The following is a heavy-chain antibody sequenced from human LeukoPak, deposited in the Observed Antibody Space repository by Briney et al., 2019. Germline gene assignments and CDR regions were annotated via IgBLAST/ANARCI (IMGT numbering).Heavy chain of an antibody. CDR1: GGSISSYY. CDR3: ARRGVGSPFDY. V-gene: IGHV4-59*08. Sequence: SETLSLTCTVSGGSISSYYWSWIRQPPGKGLEWIGYIYYTGSTNYNPSLKSRDTISLDTSKNQFSLKLTSVTAADTAVYYCARRGVGSPFDYWGQGTLVTVSS. CDR2: IYYTGST. J-gene: IGHJ4*02. D-gene: IGHD3-10*01.